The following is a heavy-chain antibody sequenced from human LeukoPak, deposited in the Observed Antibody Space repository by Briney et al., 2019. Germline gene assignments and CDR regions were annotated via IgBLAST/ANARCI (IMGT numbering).Heavy chain of an antibody. Sequence: ASVKVSCKASGGTFSSYAISWVRQAPGQGLEWMGTIIPIFGIANYAQKFQGRVTITADKSTSTAYMELSSLRSEDTAVYYCASWGYCSSTSCYRGSGYYYYGMDVWGQGTTVTVSS. V-gene: IGHV1-69*04. D-gene: IGHD2-2*02. CDR2: IIPIFGIA. J-gene: IGHJ6*02. CDR3: ASWGYCSSTSCYRGSGYYYYGMDV. CDR1: GGTFSSYA.